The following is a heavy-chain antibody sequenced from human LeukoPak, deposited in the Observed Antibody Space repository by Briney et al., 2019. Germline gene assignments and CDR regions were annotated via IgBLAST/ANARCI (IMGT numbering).Heavy chain of an antibody. CDR1: GYTFTGYY. V-gene: IGHV1-24*01. D-gene: IGHD3-22*01. J-gene: IGHJ5*02. Sequence: GASVKVSCKASGYTFTGYYMHWVRQAPGKGLEWMGGFDPEDGETIYAQKFQGRVTMTEDTSTDTAYMELSSLRSEDTAVYYCATDLYYYDSSGRPCAQGTLLTVSS. CDR3: ATDLYYYDSSGRP. CDR2: FDPEDGET.